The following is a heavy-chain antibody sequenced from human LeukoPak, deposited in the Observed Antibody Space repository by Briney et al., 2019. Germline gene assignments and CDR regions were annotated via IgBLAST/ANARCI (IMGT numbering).Heavy chain of an antibody. CDR2: ISNSGGST. V-gene: IGHV3-23*01. J-gene: IGHJ4*02. Sequence: GGSLRLSCAASGFTFSDYAMNWVRQAPGKGLEWVSGISNSGGSTYYADSVKGRFTISRDNSKNTLYLQMNSLRAEDTAVYYCTKDRWLDYSSSSRPFDHWGQGTRVTVSS. CDR1: GFTFSDYA. CDR3: TKDRWLDYSSSSRPFDH. D-gene: IGHD6-6*01.